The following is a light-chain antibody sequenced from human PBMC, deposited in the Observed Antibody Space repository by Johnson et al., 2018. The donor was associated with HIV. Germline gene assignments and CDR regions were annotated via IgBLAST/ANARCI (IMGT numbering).Light chain of an antibody. CDR3: GPWDSSLSAYV. J-gene: IGLJ1*01. CDR2: SNN. V-gene: IGLV1-44*01. CDR1: SSNIGSNP. Sequence: QAVLTQPPSASGTPWQRVTISCSGSSSNIGSNPVNWYHQLPGTAPKLLIYSNNQRPSGVPDRFSGSKSGTSASLAISGLQSEDEADYYCGPWDSSLSAYVFGSRTKVTVL.